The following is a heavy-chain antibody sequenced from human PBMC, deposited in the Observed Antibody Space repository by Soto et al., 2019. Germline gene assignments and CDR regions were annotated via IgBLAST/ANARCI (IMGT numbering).Heavy chain of an antibody. CDR2: IYYSGST. D-gene: IGHD3-16*01. CDR3: AREGGDNWYDP. V-gene: IGHV4-30-4*01. Sequence: PSETLSHTCTVSGGSISSGDYYWSWIRQPPGKGLEWIGYIYYSGSTFYNPSLKNRVTISLDTSKIQFSLKLSSVTAADTAVYYCAREGGDNWYDPWGQGTLVTVFS. J-gene: IGHJ5*02. CDR1: GGSISSGDYY.